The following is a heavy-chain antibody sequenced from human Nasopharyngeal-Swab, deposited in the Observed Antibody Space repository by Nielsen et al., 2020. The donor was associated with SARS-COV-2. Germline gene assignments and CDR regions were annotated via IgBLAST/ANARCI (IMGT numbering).Heavy chain of an antibody. V-gene: IGHV5-51*01. CDR3: AKSVETDYYYYYYAMDV. D-gene: IGHD5-18*01. J-gene: IGHJ6*02. CDR1: GYSFASYW. Sequence: GGSLRLSCKGSGYSFASYWIGWVRQMPGRGLEWVGVIYPDDSATRYRPSFRGQVTMSVDKSINTAYLQWSSLKASDTAMYYCAKSVETDYYYYYYAMDVWGQGTTVTVSS. CDR2: IYPDDSAT.